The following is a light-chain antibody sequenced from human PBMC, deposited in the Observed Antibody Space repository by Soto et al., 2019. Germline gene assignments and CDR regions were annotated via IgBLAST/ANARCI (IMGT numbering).Light chain of an antibody. V-gene: IGKV1-17*01. J-gene: IGKJ1*01. CDR1: QGIGDD. CDR3: LQHRSYPWT. CDR2: GVF. Sequence: DIQMTQSPSSLSASVGDRVTLTCRASQGIGDDLGWYQQQPGRAPKRLIYGVFNLQSGVPSRFSGSGSGTEFTLPISSLQPEDFATYYCLQHRSYPWTFGQGTKVEIK.